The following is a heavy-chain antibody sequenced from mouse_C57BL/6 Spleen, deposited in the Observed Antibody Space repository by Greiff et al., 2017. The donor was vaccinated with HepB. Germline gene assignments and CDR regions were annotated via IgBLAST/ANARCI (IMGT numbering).Heavy chain of an antibody. D-gene: IGHD2-3*01. V-gene: IGHV1-20*01. CDR2: INPYNGDT. CDR1: GYSFTGYF. CDR3: AREVDYDGYYFFAY. J-gene: IGHJ3*01. Sequence: EVKLQQSGPELVKPGDSVKISCKASGYSFTGYFMNWVMQSHGKSLEWIGRINPYNGDTFYNQKFKGKATLTVDKSSSTAHMELRSLTSEDSAVYYCAREVDYDGYYFFAYWGQGTLVTVSA.